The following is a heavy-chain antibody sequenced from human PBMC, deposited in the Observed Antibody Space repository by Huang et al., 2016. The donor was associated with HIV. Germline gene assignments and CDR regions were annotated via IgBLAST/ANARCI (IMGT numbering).Heavy chain of an antibody. CDR1: GYTFPTFG. CDR3: ARSYGSGNDFLDF. J-gene: IGHJ3*01. CDR2: ISPDNDMT. Sequence: QVQLVQSGTEVRKPAASVKVSCKASGYTFPTFGITGVRQAPGQGLEWMGCISPDNDMTEYEQKLRGRITMTKDTSTTTAYMELRTLTSDDTAVYYCARSYGSGNDFLDFWGQGTLVTVSS. V-gene: IGHV1-18*04. D-gene: IGHD3-10*01.